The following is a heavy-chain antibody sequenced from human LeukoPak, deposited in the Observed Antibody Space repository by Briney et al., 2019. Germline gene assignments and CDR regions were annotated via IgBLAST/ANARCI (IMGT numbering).Heavy chain of an antibody. CDR3: ASVDYEYYYYMDV. CDR1: GFTFSSYS. D-gene: IGHD3-22*01. V-gene: IGHV3-48*01. Sequence: GGSLRLSCAASGFTFSSYSMNWVRQAPGKGLEWVSYISSSSSTIYYADSVKGRFTISRDNAKNSLYLQMNSLRAEDTAVYYCASVDYEYYYYMDVWGKGTTVTVSS. CDR2: ISSSSSTI. J-gene: IGHJ6*03.